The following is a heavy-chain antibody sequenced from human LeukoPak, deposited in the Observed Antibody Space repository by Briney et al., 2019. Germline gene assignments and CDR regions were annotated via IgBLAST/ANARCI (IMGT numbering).Heavy chain of an antibody. D-gene: IGHD2-21*01. CDR3: AREEHNCGHAFDI. CDR2: INNDGSSA. V-gene: IGHV3-74*01. J-gene: IGHJ3*02. CDR1: GFTFSDYW. Sequence: PVGPLSLSCAASGFTFSDYWMHWVRQAPGKGLVWVSCINNDGSSASFADSVKGRFTISRDNARNTVDLQMSSLRAEDTAVYYCAREEHNCGHAFDIWGQGTMVTVSS.